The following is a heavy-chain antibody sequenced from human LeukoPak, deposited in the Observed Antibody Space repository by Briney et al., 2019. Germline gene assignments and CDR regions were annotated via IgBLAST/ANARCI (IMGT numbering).Heavy chain of an antibody. D-gene: IGHD1-26*01. CDR2: IYHSGST. CDR1: GYSISSGYY. J-gene: IGHJ4*02. V-gene: IGHV4-38-2*02. CDR3: ARGAGATSPGFDY. Sequence: KPSETLSLTCTVSGYSISSGYYWGWIRQPPGKGLEWIGSIYHSGSTYYNPSLKSRVTISVDTSKNQFSLKLSSVTAADTAVYYCARGAGATSPGFDYWGQGTLVTVSS.